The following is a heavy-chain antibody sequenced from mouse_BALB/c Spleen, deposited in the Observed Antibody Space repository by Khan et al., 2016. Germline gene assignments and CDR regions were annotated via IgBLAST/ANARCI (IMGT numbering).Heavy chain of an antibody. D-gene: IGHD2-10*02. V-gene: IGHV1-9*01. CDR2: ILPGSGST. J-gene: IGHJ4*01. CDR3: ARWGYGNYYAMDY. CDR1: GYTFSSYW. Sequence: VELVESGAELMKPGASVKISCKATGYTFSSYWIEWVKQRPGHGLEWIGEILPGSGSTNYNEKFKGKATFTAATSSNTAYMQLSSLTSEDSAVYYCARWGYGNYYAMDYWGQGTSVTVSA.